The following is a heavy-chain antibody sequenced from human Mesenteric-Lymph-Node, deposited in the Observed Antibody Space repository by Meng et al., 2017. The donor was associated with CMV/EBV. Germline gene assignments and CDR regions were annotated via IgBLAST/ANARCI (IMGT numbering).Heavy chain of an antibody. J-gene: IGHJ5*02. D-gene: IGHD1-26*01. V-gene: IGHV1-2*02. CDR2: INPNSGGT. Sequence: ASVKVSCKASGYTFTGYYMHWVRQAPGQGLEWMGWINPNSGGTNYAQKFQGRVTMTRDTSTSMAYMDLKNLRSDDTAVYYCARGSPLAGAGIYRAADPWGQGTLVTVSS. CDR1: GYTFTGYY. CDR3: ARGSPLAGAGIYRAADP.